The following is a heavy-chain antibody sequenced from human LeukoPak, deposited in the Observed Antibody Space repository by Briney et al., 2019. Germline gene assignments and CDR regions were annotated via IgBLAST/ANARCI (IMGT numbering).Heavy chain of an antibody. J-gene: IGHJ4*02. CDR3: ASLYDVPEGFFDC. D-gene: IGHD5/OR15-5a*01. V-gene: IGHV4-30-4*08. Sequence: PSETLSLTCTVSGGSISSGDYYWSWIRQPPGKGLEWIGYIYYSGSTYYNPSLKSRVTISVDTSKNQFSLKLSSVTAADTAVYYCASLYDVPEGFFDCWGQGTLVTVSS. CDR1: GGSISSGDYY. CDR2: IYYSGST.